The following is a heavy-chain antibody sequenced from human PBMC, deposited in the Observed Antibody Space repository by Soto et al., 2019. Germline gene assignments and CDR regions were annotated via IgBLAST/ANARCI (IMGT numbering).Heavy chain of an antibody. CDR2: ISGSCGST. CDR1: GFTFSSYA. CDR3: AKDLLGCSGGSCYPGWFDP. Sequence: EVQLLESGGGLVQPGGSLRLSCAASGFTFSSYAMSWVRQAPGKGLEWVSAISGSCGSTYYADSVKGRFTISRDHSKNTLYLQMKSLRAEDTAVYYCAKDLLGCSGGSCYPGWFDPWGQGTLVTVSS. D-gene: IGHD2-15*01. J-gene: IGHJ5*02. V-gene: IGHV3-23*01.